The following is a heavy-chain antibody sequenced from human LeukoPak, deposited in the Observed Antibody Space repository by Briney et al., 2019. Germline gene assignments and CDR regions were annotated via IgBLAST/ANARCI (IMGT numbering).Heavy chain of an antibody. V-gene: IGHV4-38-2*01. J-gene: IGHJ5*02. D-gene: IGHD2-2*01. CDR1: GYSISSGYY. Sequence: SETLSLTCAVSGYSISSGYYWGWIRQPPGKGLEWIGSFYHSGSTYYNPPLKSRVTISVDTSKNQFSLKLSSVTAADTAVYYCARGVGYCSSTSCWANWFDPWGQGTLVTVSS. CDR3: ARGVGYCSSTSCWANWFDP. CDR2: FYHSGST.